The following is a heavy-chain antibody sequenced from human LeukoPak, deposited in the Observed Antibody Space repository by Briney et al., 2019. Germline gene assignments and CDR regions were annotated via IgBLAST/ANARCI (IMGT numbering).Heavy chain of an antibody. V-gene: IGHV4-39*07. Sequence: SETLSLTCTVSGGSISSSSYYWGWIRQPPGKGLEWIGSIYYSGSTSYNPSLKSRVTISADTSKNQVSLKLSFVTAADTAVYYCARALLTAFDYWGQGTLVTVSS. J-gene: IGHJ4*02. CDR1: GGSISSSSYY. CDR3: ARALLTAFDY. D-gene: IGHD2-21*02. CDR2: IYYSGST.